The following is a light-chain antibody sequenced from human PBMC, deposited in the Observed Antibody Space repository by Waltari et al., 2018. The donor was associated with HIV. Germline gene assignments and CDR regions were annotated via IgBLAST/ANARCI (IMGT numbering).Light chain of an antibody. CDR1: TSNIGSNY. J-gene: IGLJ2*01. V-gene: IGLV1-47*01. CDR3: AAWDDSLSGVV. CDR2: SNN. Sequence: QSVLTQPPSASGTPGQRVAISCSGSTSNIGSNYVYWYQQLPGTAPKLLIYSNNRRPSGVPDRFSGSKSGTSASLAIRGLRSEDEADYYCAAWDDSLSGVVFGGGTKLTVL.